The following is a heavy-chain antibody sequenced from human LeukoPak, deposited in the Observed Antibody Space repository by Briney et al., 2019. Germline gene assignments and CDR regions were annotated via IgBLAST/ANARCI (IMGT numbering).Heavy chain of an antibody. V-gene: IGHV4-61*02. CDR2: IYTSGST. J-gene: IGHJ3*02. CDR3: ARALWSGYYRHDAFDI. Sequence: SQTLSLTCTVSGGSISSGTYYWNWIRQPAGKGLEWIGRIYTSGSTNYNPSLKSRVTISVDTSKNRFSLKLSSVTAADTAVYYCARALWSGYYRHDAFDIWGQGTMVTVSS. CDR1: GGSISSGTYY. D-gene: IGHD3-3*01.